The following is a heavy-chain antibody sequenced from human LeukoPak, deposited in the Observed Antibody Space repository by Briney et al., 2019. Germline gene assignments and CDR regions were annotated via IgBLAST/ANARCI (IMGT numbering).Heavy chain of an antibody. D-gene: IGHD5-18*01. CDR3: ARDLGAIQLWSAPPDY. J-gene: IGHJ4*02. CDR1: GYTFTSYG. V-gene: IGHV1-18*01. CDR2: ISAYNGNT. Sequence: ASVKVSCKASGYTFTSYGISWVRQAPGQGLEWMGWISAYNGNTNYAQKLQGRVTMTTDTSTSTAYMELRSLRSDDTAAYYCARDLGAIQLWSAPPDYWGQGTLVTVSP.